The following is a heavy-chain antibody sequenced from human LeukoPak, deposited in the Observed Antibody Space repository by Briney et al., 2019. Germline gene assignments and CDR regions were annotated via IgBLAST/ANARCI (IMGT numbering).Heavy chain of an antibody. Sequence: AGGSLRLSCAASGFTFSSYSMNWVRQAPGKGLEWVAVISYDGSNKYYADSVKGRFTISRDNSKNTLYLQMNSLRAEDTAVYYCAKEYLYGSGSYGVYGMDVWGQGTTVTVSS. J-gene: IGHJ6*02. D-gene: IGHD3-10*01. V-gene: IGHV3-30*18. CDR1: GFTFSSYS. CDR2: ISYDGSNK. CDR3: AKEYLYGSGSYGVYGMDV.